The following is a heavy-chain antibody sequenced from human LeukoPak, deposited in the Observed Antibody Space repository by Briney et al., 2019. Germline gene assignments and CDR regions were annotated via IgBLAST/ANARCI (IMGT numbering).Heavy chain of an antibody. D-gene: IGHD3-10*01. CDR1: GFTFSRYW. V-gene: IGHV3-7*03. J-gene: IGHJ3*02. CDR2: IKEDGSEK. Sequence: GGSLRLSCAASGFTFSRYWMTWVRQAPGTGLELVANIKEDGSEKYYVDSVKGRFTISRDNAKNSLYLQMNSLRAEDTALYYCAKDTVRGVIYAFDIWGQGTMVTVSS. CDR3: AKDTVRGVIYAFDI.